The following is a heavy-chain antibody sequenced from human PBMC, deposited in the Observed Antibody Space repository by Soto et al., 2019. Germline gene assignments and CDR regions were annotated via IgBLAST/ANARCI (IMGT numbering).Heavy chain of an antibody. D-gene: IGHD3-22*01. CDR3: AREDYYYDRXGYLGWIDY. CDR2: IWYDGSNK. J-gene: IGHJ4*02. V-gene: IGHV3-33*01. Sequence: GGSLRLPCPSSGFTFSTYCMHLVRQAPGKGQEWVAVIWYDGSNKYYADSVKGRFTSSRDNSKNTLYRQMNSLRAEDTAVYYCAREDYYYDRXGYLGWIDYWGQGT. CDR1: GFTFSTYC.